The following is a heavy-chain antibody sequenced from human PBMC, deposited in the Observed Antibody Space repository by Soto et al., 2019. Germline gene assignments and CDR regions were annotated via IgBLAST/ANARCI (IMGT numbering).Heavy chain of an antibody. CDR3: ARDPDTDMAPYYFDY. Sequence: ASVKVSCKASGYTFTSYYMHWVRQAPGQGLEWMGIINPSGGSTSYAQKFQGRVTMTRDTSTSTVYMELSSLRSEDTAVYYCARDPDTDMAPYYFDYWGQGTLVTVSS. CDR1: GYTFTSYY. V-gene: IGHV1-46*01. CDR2: INPSGGST. J-gene: IGHJ4*02. D-gene: IGHD5-18*01.